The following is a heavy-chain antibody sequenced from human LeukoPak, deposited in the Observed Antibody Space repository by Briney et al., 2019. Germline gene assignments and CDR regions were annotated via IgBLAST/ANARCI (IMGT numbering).Heavy chain of an antibody. CDR1: GYSFTDYY. CDR3: ARDRPDKWELRGHLSY. Sequence: ASVKVSCKTSGYSFTDYYMHWVRQAPGQGLEWMGWINPKSGGTSSAQKFQGRVTMTRDTSTSTVYMELSSLRSEDTAVYYCARDRPDKWELRGHLSYWGQGTLVTVSS. J-gene: IGHJ4*02. CDR2: INPKSGGT. D-gene: IGHD1-26*01. V-gene: IGHV1-2*02.